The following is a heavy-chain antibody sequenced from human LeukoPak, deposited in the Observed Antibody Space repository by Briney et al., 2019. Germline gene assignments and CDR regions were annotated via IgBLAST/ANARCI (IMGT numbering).Heavy chain of an antibody. CDR1: GFTFSSYA. CDR2: INGNGGRT. Sequence: PGGSLRLSCEASGFTFSSYASSWVRQAPGKGLEWVSSINGNGGRTYYADSVKGRCTISRDNSKNTLFLQMNSLRAEDTAVYYCATPPTVTRNYWGQGTLVTVSS. V-gene: IGHV3-23*01. CDR3: ATPPTVTRNY. D-gene: IGHD4-17*01. J-gene: IGHJ4*02.